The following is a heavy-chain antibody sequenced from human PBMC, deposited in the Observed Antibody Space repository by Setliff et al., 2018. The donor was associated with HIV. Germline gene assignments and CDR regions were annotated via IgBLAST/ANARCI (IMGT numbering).Heavy chain of an antibody. CDR3: ARGWVRGPIISPGTYFSYGLDV. V-gene: IGHV4-34*01. CDR1: GGSLTGYF. Sequence: PSETLSLTCAVYGGSLTGYFWTWIRQSPGKGLEWVGQVSRDGGAHYNPSLRSRVTISVDTSKNQFSLKLTSMTAADTAVYYCARGWVRGPIISPGTYFSYGLDVWGQGTPVTVSS. D-gene: IGHD3-10*01. CDR2: VSRDGGA. J-gene: IGHJ6*02.